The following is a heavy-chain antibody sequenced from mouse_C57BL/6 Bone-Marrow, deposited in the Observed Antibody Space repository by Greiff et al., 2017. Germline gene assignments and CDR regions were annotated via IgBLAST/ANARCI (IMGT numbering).Heavy chain of an antibody. V-gene: IGHV1-52*01. CDR3: ARSYYGNYFDY. CDR2: IDPSDSET. D-gene: IGHD1-1*01. J-gene: IGHJ2*01. Sequence: QVQLQQPGAELVRPGSSVKLSCKASGYTFTSYWMHWVKQRPIQGLEWIGNIDPSDSETHYNQKFKDKATLTVDKSSSTAYMQLSSLKSEDSAVYYCARSYYGNYFDYWGQGTTLTVSS. CDR1: GYTFTSYW.